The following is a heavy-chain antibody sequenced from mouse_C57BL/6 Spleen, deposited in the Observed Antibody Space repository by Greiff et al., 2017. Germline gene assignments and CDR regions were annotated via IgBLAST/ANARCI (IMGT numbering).Heavy chain of an antibody. D-gene: IGHD4-1*01. J-gene: IGHJ2*01. Sequence: QVQLQQSGAELVRPGTSVKVSCKASGYAFTNYLIEWVKQRPGQGLEWIGVINPGSGGTNYNEKFKGKATLTADKSSSTAYMQLSSLTSEDSAVXFCARFGTGGDFDYWGQGTTVTVSS. V-gene: IGHV1-54*01. CDR1: GYAFTNYL. CDR2: INPGSGGT. CDR3: ARFGTGGDFDY.